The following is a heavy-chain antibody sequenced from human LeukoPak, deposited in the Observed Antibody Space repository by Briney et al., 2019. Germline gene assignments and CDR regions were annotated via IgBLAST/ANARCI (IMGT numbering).Heavy chain of an antibody. V-gene: IGHV3-23*01. J-gene: IGHJ4*02. D-gene: IGHD3-10*01. CDR2: ISGGGDNT. Sequence: GGSLRLSCAASGFTFSNYAMSWVRQAPGKGLEWVSGISGGGDNTYFAASVKGRFTISRDNSKNTLYLQMNSLRAEDTAVYYCAKDMTYYNDSGSSHYFDYWGQGTLVTVSS. CDR3: AKDMTYYNDSGSSHYFDY. CDR1: GFTFSNYA.